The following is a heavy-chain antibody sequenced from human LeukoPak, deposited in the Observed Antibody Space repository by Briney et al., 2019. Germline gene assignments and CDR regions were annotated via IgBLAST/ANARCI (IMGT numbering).Heavy chain of an antibody. CDR3: ARDPSTLWFGGPNWFDP. D-gene: IGHD3-10*01. Sequence: ASVKVSCKVSGYTLTELSMHWVRQAPGKGLEWMGGFDPEDGETIYAQKFQGRVTMTEDTSTDTAYMELRSLRSDDTAVYYCARDPSTLWFGGPNWFDPWGQGTLVTVSS. V-gene: IGHV1-24*01. CDR1: GYTLTELS. J-gene: IGHJ5*02. CDR2: FDPEDGET.